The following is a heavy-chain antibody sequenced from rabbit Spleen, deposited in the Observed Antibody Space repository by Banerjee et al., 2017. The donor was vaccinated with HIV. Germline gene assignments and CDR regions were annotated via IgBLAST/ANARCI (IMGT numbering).Heavy chain of an antibody. V-gene: IGHV1S47*01. Sequence: QEQLVESGGGLVQPGGSLKLSCKASGFDFSSYGVSWVRQAPGKGLEWIGYIDPVFGITYYANWVNGRFSISSHNAQNTLFLQLNSLTAADTATYFCARGSATMTMLITGYYFNLWGQGTLVTVS. J-gene: IGHJ4*01. CDR2: IDPVFGIT. CDR3: ARGSATMTMLITGYYFNL. D-gene: IGHD2-1*01. CDR1: GFDFSSYG.